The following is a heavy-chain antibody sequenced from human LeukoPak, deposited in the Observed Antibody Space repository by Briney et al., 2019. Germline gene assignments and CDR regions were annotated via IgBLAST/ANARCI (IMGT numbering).Heavy chain of an antibody. V-gene: IGHV3-48*01. CDR1: GFTFSSYS. D-gene: IGHD2-15*01. CDR2: ISSCSSTI. CDR3: ARDRCSGGSCYSGWGDAFDI. J-gene: IGHJ3*02. Sequence: GGSLRLSCAASGFTFSSYSMNWVRQAPGKGLEWVSYISSCSSTIYYADSVKGRFTISRDNAKNSLYLQMNSLRAEDTAVYYCARDRCSGGSCYSGWGDAFDIWGQGTMVTVSS.